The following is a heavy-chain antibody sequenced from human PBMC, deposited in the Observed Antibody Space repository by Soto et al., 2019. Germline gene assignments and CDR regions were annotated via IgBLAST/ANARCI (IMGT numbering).Heavy chain of an antibody. CDR1: GGSISSGDYY. CDR2: IYYSGST. V-gene: IGHV4-30-4*01. J-gene: IGHJ6*02. CDR3: ARYGSGSYHRYYYYDGMDV. D-gene: IGHD3-10*01. Sequence: SETLSLTCTVSGGSISSGDYYWSWIRQPPGKGLEWIGYIYYSGSTYYNPSLKSRVTISVDTSKNQFSLKLSSVIAADTAVYYCARYGSGSYHRYYYYDGMDVWGQGTTVT.